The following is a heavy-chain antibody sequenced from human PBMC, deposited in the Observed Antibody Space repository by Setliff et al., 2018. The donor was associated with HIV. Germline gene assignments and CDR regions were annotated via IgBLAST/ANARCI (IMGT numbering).Heavy chain of an antibody. CDR2: INTSGRT. V-gene: IGHV4-61*02. J-gene: IGHJ1*01. CDR3: ARVSRGWYLGAEVAEYFDH. CDR1: DGYINSGHFY. Sequence: SETLSLTCSVFDGYINSGHFYWNWIRQPAGKALEWIGRINTSGRTNYNPSLKSRVTISIGTSKNQFSLKLTSVTAADSATYYCARVSRGWYLGAEVAEYFDHWGQGTLVTVPQ. D-gene: IGHD6-19*01.